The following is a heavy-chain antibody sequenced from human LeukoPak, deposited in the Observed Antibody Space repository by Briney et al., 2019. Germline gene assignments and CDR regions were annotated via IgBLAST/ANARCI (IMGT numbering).Heavy chain of an antibody. CDR1: GYTFTSYY. J-gene: IGHJ4*02. D-gene: IGHD2-2*01. Sequence: GASVKVSCKASGYTFTSYYMHWVRQAPGQGLEWMGIINPSGGSTSYAQKFQGRVTMTRDMSTSTVYMELSSLRSEDTAVYYCAREAYCSSTSCYVWEWGFDYWGQGTLVTVSS. V-gene: IGHV1-46*01. CDR2: INPSGGST. CDR3: AREAYCSSTSCYVWEWGFDY.